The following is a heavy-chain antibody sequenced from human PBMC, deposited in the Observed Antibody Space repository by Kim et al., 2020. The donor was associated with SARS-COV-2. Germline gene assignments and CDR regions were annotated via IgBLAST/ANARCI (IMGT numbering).Heavy chain of an antibody. Sequence: SETLSLTCTVSGGSISSYYWSWIRQPPGKGLEWIGYIYNNGITKYNPSLKSRVTMSVDTSKKQFSLNLSSVTAADTAVYYCARGAYCSGNYCPYYGDSPDHFDYWGQGTRLTVSS. CDR2: IYNNGIT. J-gene: IGHJ4*02. D-gene: IGHD2-15*01. CDR3: ARGAYCSGNYCPYYGDSPDHFDY. V-gene: IGHV4-59*13. CDR1: GGSISSYY.